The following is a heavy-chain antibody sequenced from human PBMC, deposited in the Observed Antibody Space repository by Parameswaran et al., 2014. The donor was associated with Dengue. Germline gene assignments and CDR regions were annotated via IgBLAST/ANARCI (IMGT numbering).Heavy chain of an antibody. D-gene: IGHD2-15*01. CDR2: IRSKAYGGTT. CDR3: TRVRRGTVYCFGGSCYSENYWYFDL. V-gene: IGHV3-49*02. Sequence: VRQAPGKGLEWVGFIRSKAYGGTTEYAASVKGRFTISRDDSKSIAYLQMNSLKTEDTAVYYCTRVRRGTVYCFGGSCYSENYWYFDLWGRGTLVTVSS. J-gene: IGHJ2*01.